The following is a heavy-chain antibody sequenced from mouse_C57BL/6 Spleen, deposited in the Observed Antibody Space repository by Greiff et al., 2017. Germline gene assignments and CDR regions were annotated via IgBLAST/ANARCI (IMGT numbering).Heavy chain of an antibody. Sequence: QVHVKQPGAELVMPGASVKLSCKASGYTFTSYWMHWVKQRPGQGLEWIGEIDPSDSYTNYNQKFKGKSTLTVDKSSSTAYMQLSSLTSEDSAVYYCARSLVITPYFDDWGQGTTLTVSS. CDR3: ARSLVITPYFDD. CDR1: GYTFTSYW. V-gene: IGHV1-69*01. J-gene: IGHJ2*01. CDR2: IDPSDSYT. D-gene: IGHD1-1*01.